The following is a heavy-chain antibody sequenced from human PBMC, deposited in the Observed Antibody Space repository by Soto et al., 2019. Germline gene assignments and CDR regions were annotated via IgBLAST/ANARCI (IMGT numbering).Heavy chain of an antibody. CDR2: IYYSGST. CDR1: GGSINSYY. CDR3: ARSVFP. Sequence: SETLSLTCTVSGGSINSYYWSWIRQHPGKGLEWIGYIYYSGSTYYNPSLKSRVTISADTSKNQFSLKLTSVTAADTAVYYCARSVFPWGQGTLVTVSS. V-gene: IGHV4-59*06. J-gene: IGHJ5*02.